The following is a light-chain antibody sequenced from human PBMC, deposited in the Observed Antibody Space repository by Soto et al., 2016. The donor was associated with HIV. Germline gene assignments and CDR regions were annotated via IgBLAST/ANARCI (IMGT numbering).Light chain of an antibody. CDR1: VLAKKY. V-gene: IGLV3-27*01. J-gene: IGLJ3*02. CDR2: KDS. CDR3: YSAADNNWV. Sequence: SYELTQPSSVSVSPGQTVRITCSGDVLAKKYARWFQQKPGQAPMLVIYKDSERPSGIPERFSGSSSGTTVTLTTSGAQVEDEADYYCYSAADNNWVFGGGTKLTVL.